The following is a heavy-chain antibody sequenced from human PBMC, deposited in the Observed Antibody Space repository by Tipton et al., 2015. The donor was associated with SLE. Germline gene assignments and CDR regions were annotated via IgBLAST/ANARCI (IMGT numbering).Heavy chain of an antibody. D-gene: IGHD5-24*01. J-gene: IGHJ6*03. V-gene: IGHV1-18*01. CDR2: INPYNDNT. CDR3: ARHPVAGYTYYMDV. CDR1: GYIFSTYG. Sequence: QSGAEVKKPGAPVKVSCRASGYIFSTYGISWVRQAPGQGLEWMGWINPYNDNTDYVELLQGRVTMTTDTSTGTAYMELTSLNSDDTAIYYCARHPVAGYTYYMDVWGTGTTVTVSS.